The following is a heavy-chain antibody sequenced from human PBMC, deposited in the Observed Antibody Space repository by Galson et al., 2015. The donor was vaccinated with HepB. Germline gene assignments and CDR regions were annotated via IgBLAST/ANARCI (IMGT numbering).Heavy chain of an antibody. J-gene: IGHJ4*02. CDR3: ARGGITMIVVVITPTDY. CDR1: GYTFTGYY. D-gene: IGHD3-22*01. V-gene: IGHV1-2*02. CDR2: INPNSGGT. Sequence: SVKVSCKASGYTFTGYYMHWVRQAPGQGLEWMGWINPNSGGTNYAQKFQGRVTMTRDTSISTAYMELSRLRSDDTAVYYCARGGITMIVVVITPTDYWGQGTLVTVSS.